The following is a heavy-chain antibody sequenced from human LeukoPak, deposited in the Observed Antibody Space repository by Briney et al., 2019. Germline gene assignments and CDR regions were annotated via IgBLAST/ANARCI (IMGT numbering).Heavy chain of an antibody. Sequence: GGSPRLSCAASGFTFSSYVMHWVRQAPGQRLEWMGWINAGNGNTKYSQNFQGRVTITRDTSASTAYMELSSLRSEDTAVYYCARYPVAGTSAFDIWGQGTMVTVSS. CDR1: GFTFSSYV. V-gene: IGHV1-3*01. D-gene: IGHD6-19*01. CDR2: INAGNGNT. J-gene: IGHJ3*02. CDR3: ARYPVAGTSAFDI.